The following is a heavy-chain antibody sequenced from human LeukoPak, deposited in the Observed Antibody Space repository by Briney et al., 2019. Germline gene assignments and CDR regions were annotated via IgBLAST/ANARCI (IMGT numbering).Heavy chain of an antibody. CDR3: AGEGHYYDSTGYYYGGEDY. CDR1: GGSITTYY. D-gene: IGHD3-22*01. J-gene: IGHJ4*02. CDR2: IYTRGST. V-gene: IGHV4-4*07. Sequence: PSETLSLTCSVPGGSITTYYWSWIRQPAGKGLEWIGRIYTRGSTNYKPSLKSRVTMSVDTSKNQFSLKLSSVTAADTAVYYWAGEGHYYDSTGYYYGGEDYWGQGTLVTVSS.